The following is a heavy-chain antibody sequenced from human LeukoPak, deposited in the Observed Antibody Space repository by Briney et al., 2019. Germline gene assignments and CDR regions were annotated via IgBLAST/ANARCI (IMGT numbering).Heavy chain of an antibody. Sequence: GGSLRLSCAASGFTFSSYGMHWARQAPGKGLEWVAVIWYDGSNKYYADSVKGRFTISRDNSKNTLYLQMNSLRAEDTAVYYCARDHRRYCSSTSCPADYWGQGTLVTVSS. J-gene: IGHJ4*02. CDR2: IWYDGSNK. CDR3: ARDHRRYCSSTSCPADY. D-gene: IGHD2-2*01. CDR1: GFTFSSYG. V-gene: IGHV3-33*01.